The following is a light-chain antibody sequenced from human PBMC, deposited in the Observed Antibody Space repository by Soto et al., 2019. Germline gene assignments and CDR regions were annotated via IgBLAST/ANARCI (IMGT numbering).Light chain of an antibody. J-gene: IGKJ5*01. CDR2: GTS. CDR3: QQYGSSPT. CDR1: QSFRGL. Sequence: EVVGTPAPLTLSLSTGDRATLSCRASQSFRGLLAWYQQSPGQAPRLLIFGTSNRATGIPDRFSGSGSGTDFTLTISRLEPEDIGVYYCQQYGSSPTFGQGTRLEIK. V-gene: IGKV3-20*01.